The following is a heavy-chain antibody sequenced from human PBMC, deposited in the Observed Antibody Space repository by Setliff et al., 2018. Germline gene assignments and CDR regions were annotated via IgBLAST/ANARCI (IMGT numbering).Heavy chain of an antibody. CDR2: IISMFGTT. CDR3: ARGDFYYYFYMDV. J-gene: IGHJ6*03. V-gene: IGHV1-69*05. CDR1: GGTFSTYA. Sequence: ASVKVSCKASGGTFSTYAISWVRQAPGQGLEWMGGIISMFGTTNYAQKFQGRVTITTDKSTSTAYMELSSLRSEDTAIYYSARGDFYYYFYMDVWGKGTTVTVSS.